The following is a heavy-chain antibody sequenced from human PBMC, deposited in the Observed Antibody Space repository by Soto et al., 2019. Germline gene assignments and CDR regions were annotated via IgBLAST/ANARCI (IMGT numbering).Heavy chain of an antibody. CDR3: AKERATTTAFDY. D-gene: IGHD4-17*01. CDR1: GFTFSRDG. J-gene: IGHJ4*02. Sequence: EVQLLESGGGLVQAGGSLRLSCAASGFTFSRDGMSWVRQAPGKGLEWVSLVTDNGRSTYYPDSVKGRFTISRDNTKNTLFLQMNSLRAEDTAVYYCAKERATTTAFDYWGQGALVTVSS. V-gene: IGHV3-23*01. CDR2: VTDNGRST.